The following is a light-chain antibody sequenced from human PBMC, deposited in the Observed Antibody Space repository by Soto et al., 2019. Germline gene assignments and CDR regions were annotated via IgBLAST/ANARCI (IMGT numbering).Light chain of an antibody. V-gene: IGLV2-18*02. CDR2: EVS. J-gene: IGLJ1*01. CDR3: CSYAGSWGV. CDR1: SSDVGSYNR. Sequence: QSALTQPPSVSGSPGQSVTISCTGTSSDVGSYNRVSWYQQPPGTAPKVMIYEVSNRPSGVPDRFSGSKSGNTASLTISGLQAEDEADYYCCSYAGSWGVFGTGTKLTVL.